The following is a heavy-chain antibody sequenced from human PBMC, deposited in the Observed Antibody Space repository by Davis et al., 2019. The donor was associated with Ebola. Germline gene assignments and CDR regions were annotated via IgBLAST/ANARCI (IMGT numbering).Heavy chain of an antibody. CDR3: ARTRADIVVVPAAIYGMDV. CDR2: IIPIFGTA. V-gene: IGHV1-69*13. J-gene: IGHJ6*04. CDR1: GGTFSSYA. Sequence: AASVKVSCKASGGTFSSYAISWVRQAPGQGLEWMGGIIPIFGTANYAQKFQGRVTITADESTSTAYMELSSLRSDDTAVYYCARTRADIVVVPAAIYGMDVWGKGTTVTVSS. D-gene: IGHD2-2*01.